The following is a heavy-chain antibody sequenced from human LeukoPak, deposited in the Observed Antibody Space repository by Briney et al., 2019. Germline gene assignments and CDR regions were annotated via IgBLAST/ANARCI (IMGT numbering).Heavy chain of an antibody. V-gene: IGHV1-2*02. Sequence: GGSLRLSCAASGYTFTGYYMHWVRQAPGQGLEWMGWINPNSGGTNYAQKFQGRVTMTRDTSISTAYMELSRLRSDDTAVYYCARGYCSSTSCHRWDIWGQGTMVTVSS. D-gene: IGHD2-2*01. CDR1: GYTFTGYY. CDR3: ARGYCSSTSCHRWDI. CDR2: INPNSGGT. J-gene: IGHJ3*02.